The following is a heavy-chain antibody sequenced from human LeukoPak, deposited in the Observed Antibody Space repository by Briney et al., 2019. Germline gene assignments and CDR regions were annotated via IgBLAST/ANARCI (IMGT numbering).Heavy chain of an antibody. CDR2: ISGNSGDT. CDR3: ARDPRTVRI. D-gene: IGHD1-1*01. V-gene: IGHV3-11*06. CDR1: GFTLSDSY. J-gene: IGHJ4*02. Sequence: KTGGSLRLSCAASGFTLSDSYMTWVRQAPGKGLEWLSYISGNSGDTNYADSVKGRFTISRDNAKNSLYLQMNSLRVEDTAVYYCARDPRTVRIWGQGTLVTVSS.